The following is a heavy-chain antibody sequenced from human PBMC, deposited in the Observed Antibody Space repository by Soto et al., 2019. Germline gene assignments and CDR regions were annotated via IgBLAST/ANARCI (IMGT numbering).Heavy chain of an antibody. J-gene: IGHJ4*02. V-gene: IGHV1-24*01. CDR2: FDPEDGET. CDR3: ATDSLTRNYDILTNILDY. CDR1: GYTLTELS. D-gene: IGHD3-9*01. Sequence: GASVKVSCKVSGYTLTELSMHWVRQAPGKGLEWMGGFDPEDGETIYAQKFQGRVTMTEDTSTDTAYMELSSLRSEDTAVYYCATDSLTRNYDILTNILDYWGQGTLVTVSS.